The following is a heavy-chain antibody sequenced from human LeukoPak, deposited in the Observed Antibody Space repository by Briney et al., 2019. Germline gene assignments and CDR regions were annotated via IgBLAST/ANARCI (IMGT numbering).Heavy chain of an antibody. V-gene: IGHV3-48*01. CDR2: ISSSSSTI. Sequence: PGGSLRLSCAASGFTFSSYSMNWVRQAPGKGLEWVSYISSSSSTIYYADSVKGRFTISRDNSKNTLYLQMNSLRAEDTAVYYCAKTEQWLVRNLFDYWGQGTLVTVSS. CDR1: GFTFSSYS. J-gene: IGHJ4*02. D-gene: IGHD6-19*01. CDR3: AKTEQWLVRNLFDY.